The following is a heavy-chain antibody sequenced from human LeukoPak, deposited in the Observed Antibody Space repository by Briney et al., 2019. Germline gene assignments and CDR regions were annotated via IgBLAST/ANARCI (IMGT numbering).Heavy chain of an antibody. CDR2: SGTAGDT. J-gene: IGHJ6*02. CDR3: ARGAVGMDV. V-gene: IGHV3-13*01. Sequence: PGGSLRLSCAASGFTFSSYDMHWVRQATGKGLEWVSASGTAGDTYYPGSVKGRFTISRENAKNALYLQMNSLSAGDTAVYYCARGAVGMDVWGQGTTVTVSS. CDR1: GFTFSSYD. D-gene: IGHD3-16*01.